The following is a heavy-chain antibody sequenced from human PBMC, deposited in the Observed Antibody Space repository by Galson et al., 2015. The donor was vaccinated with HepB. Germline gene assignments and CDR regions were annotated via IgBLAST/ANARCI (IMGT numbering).Heavy chain of an antibody. V-gene: IGHV3-11*06. CDR3: AKDRNYGGYDP. CDR1: GFPFSDFY. CDR2: ISTTSSYT. Sequence: SLRLSCAASGFPFSDFYMTWIRQAPGKGLEWISYISTTSSYTRYAASVQGRFTISRDNAKSTLFLQMNSLRDEDTAMYYCAKDRNYGGYDPWGQGTLVIVAS. J-gene: IGHJ5*02. D-gene: IGHD4-23*01.